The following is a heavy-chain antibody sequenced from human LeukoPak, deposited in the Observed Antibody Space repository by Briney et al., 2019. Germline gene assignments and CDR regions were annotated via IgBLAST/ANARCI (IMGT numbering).Heavy chain of an antibody. CDR1: GFTFSNYA. V-gene: IGHV3-23*01. CDR2: ISGTGGST. J-gene: IGHJ3*02. CDR3: ARDLGYYDSSGYMI. Sequence: GGSLRLSCAASGFTFSNYAMSWVRQAPGKGLEWVSSISGTGGSTYYADSVKGRFTISRDNSKNTLYLQMNSLRAEDTAVYYCARDLGYYDSSGYMIWGQGTMVTVSS. D-gene: IGHD3-22*01.